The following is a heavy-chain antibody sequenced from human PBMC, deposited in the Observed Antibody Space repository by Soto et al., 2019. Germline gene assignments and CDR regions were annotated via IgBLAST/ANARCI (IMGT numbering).Heavy chain of an antibody. CDR2: VYSNGHT. J-gene: IGHJ4*02. V-gene: IGHV4-39*01. Sequence: ETLSLTCTVSGDSISNKNYPWGWTRQPPGKGLEWIGTVYSNGHTYYNPSLKSRLAMAVDTSKNQFSLSLISVTAADTAVYVCVSLTNGRPGDSWGQGTMVTVSS. CDR1: GDSISNKNYP. CDR3: VSLTNGRPGDS. D-gene: IGHD2-8*01.